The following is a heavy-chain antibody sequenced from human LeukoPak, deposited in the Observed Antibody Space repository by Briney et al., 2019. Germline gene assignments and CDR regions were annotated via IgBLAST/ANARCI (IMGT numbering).Heavy chain of an antibody. J-gene: IGHJ3*02. CDR2: ISGSGGST. CDR3: AKYLEGGFYPSVFDT. CDR1: GFTFSSYA. Sequence: GGSLRLSCAASGFTFSSYAMSWVRQAPGKGLEWVSAISGSGGSTYYADSVKGRFTISRDNSKNTLYLQMNSLRAEDTAVYYCAKYLEGGFYPSVFDTWGQGTMVTVSS. D-gene: IGHD3-3*01. V-gene: IGHV3-23*01.